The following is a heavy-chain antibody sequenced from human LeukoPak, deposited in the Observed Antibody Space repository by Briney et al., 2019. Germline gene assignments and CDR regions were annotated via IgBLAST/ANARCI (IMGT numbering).Heavy chain of an antibody. J-gene: IGHJ4*02. CDR3: ARGSYYDSSGYYSILYPFDY. V-gene: IGHV4-34*01. D-gene: IGHD3-22*01. CDR2: INHSGST. Sequence: SESLSLTCAVYGGSFSGYYWSWIRQPPGKGLEWIGEINHSGSTNYNPSLKSRVTISVDTSKNQFSLKLSSVTAADTAVYYCARGSYYDSSGYYSILYPFDYWGQGTLVTVSS. CDR1: GGSFSGYY.